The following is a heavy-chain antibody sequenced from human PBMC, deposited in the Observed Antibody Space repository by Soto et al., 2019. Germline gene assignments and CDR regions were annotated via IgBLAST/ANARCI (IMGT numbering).Heavy chain of an antibody. J-gene: IGHJ4*02. V-gene: IGHV4-38-2*01. CDR2: ISHRGAT. Sequence: SATLSLTCLVSGYSIDRGYYWGWIRQAPERGLEWIGSISHRGATSYTPSLKSRAIISLDTSNNQFTLRLTSVTVADTATYYCVRYESDSSGPADEHWGQGTLVTLSS. CDR1: GYSIDRGYY. CDR3: VRYESDSSGPADEH. D-gene: IGHD3-22*01.